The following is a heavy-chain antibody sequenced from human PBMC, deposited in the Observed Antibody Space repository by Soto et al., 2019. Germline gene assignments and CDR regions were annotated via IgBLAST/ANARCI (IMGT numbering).Heavy chain of an antibody. D-gene: IGHD5-12*01. CDR3: ARGLYIVATNYGMAV. Sequence: ASVKVSCKASGYTFTSYDINWVRKATGQGLEWMGWMNPNSGNTGYAQKFQGTDTMTRNTSISTAYMELSSLRSDDTAVYYWARGLYIVATNYGMAVWGQGTTFSASS. CDR1: GYTFTSYD. J-gene: IGHJ6*02. V-gene: IGHV1-8*01. CDR2: MNPNSGNT.